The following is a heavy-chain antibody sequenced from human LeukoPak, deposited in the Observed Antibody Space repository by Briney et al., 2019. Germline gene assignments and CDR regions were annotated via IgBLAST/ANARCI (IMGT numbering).Heavy chain of an antibody. Sequence: GRSLRLSCAASGFIFSTYAMSWVRQAPGKGLEWVSALSGSGDKTFYADSVKGRFTISRDNSKNTLYLQMNSLRAEDTAVYYCGKDLNYGLDYWGQGTLVTVSS. CDR1: GFIFSTYA. J-gene: IGHJ4*02. D-gene: IGHD4-11*01. CDR3: GKDLNYGLDY. CDR2: LSGSGDKT. V-gene: IGHV3-23*01.